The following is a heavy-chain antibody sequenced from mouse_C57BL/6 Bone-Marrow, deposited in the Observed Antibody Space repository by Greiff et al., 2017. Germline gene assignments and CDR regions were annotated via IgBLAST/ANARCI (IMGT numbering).Heavy chain of an antibody. CDR1: GYTFTDYN. CDR2: INPNNGGT. Sequence: EVQLQQSGPELVKPGASVKIPCKASGYTFTDYNMDWVKQSHGQSLEWIGDINPNNGGTIYNQKFKGKATLTVDKSSSTAYMELRSLTSEDTAVYYWAREVIYDGYYYFDYWGHGTTLTVSS. V-gene: IGHV1-18*01. CDR3: AREVIYDGYYYFDY. J-gene: IGHJ2*01. D-gene: IGHD2-3*01.